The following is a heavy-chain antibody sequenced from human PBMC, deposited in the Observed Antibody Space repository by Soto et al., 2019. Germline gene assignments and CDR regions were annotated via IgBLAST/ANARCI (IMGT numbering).Heavy chain of an antibody. J-gene: IGHJ3*02. V-gene: IGHV4-59*12. CDR2: IYYTGST. D-gene: IGHD3-10*01. CDR1: GGSISSDY. CDR3: AREHSGIHDAFDI. Sequence: SETLSLTCTVSGGSISSDYWSWIRQPPGKGLECIGYIYYTGSTNYNPSLKSRVSISVDTSKNQFSLKLSSVTAADTAVYYCAREHSGIHDAFDIWGQGTMVTVSS.